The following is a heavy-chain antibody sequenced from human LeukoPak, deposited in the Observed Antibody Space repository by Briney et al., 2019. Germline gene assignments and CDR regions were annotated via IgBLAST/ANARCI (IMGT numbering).Heavy chain of an antibody. D-gene: IGHD6-19*01. CDR1: GYTFTGYY. Sequence: GASVKVSCKASGYTFTGYYMHWVQQAPGQGLEWMGWINPNSGGTNYAQKFQGRVTMTTDTSTSTAYMELRSLRSDDTAVYYCARSYSSGWYATPYYYYMDVWGKGTTVTISS. CDR3: ARSYSSGWYATPYYYYMDV. V-gene: IGHV1-2*02. J-gene: IGHJ6*03. CDR2: INPNSGGT.